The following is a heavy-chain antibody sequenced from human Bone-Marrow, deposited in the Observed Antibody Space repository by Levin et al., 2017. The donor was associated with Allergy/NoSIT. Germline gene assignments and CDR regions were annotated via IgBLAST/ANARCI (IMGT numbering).Heavy chain of an antibody. D-gene: IGHD6-25*01. J-gene: IGHJ4*02. V-gene: IGHV1-24*01. CDR1: GYTLTELS. Sequence: GASVKVSCKVSGYTLTELSIHWVRQAPGKGLEWMGNFDREDGETVYAQKFQGRVTMTEDTSRDTAYMELSSLRSEDTAIYYCETDFVAPAGVCDYWGQGTLVTVSS. CDR3: ETDFVAPAGVCDY. CDR2: FDREDGET.